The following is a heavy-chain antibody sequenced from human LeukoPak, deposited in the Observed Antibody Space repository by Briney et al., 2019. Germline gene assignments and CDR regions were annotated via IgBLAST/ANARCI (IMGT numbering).Heavy chain of an antibody. Sequence: SVKVSCKASGGTFSSYAISWVRQAPGQGLEWMGGIIPIFGTANYAQKFQGRVTITTDESASTAYMELSSLRSEDTAVYYCARGIAVAGSFDYWGQGNLVTVSS. J-gene: IGHJ4*02. V-gene: IGHV1-69*05. CDR2: IIPIFGTA. CDR1: GGTFSSYA. D-gene: IGHD6-19*01. CDR3: ARGIAVAGSFDY.